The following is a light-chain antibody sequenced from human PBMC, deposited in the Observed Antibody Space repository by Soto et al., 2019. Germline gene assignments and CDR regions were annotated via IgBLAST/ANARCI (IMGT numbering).Light chain of an antibody. CDR3: QHYDDLPYT. V-gene: IGKV1-33*01. CDR1: QDISNY. J-gene: IGKJ2*01. CDR2: DAS. Sequence: DIQMTQSPSSLSASVVDRVTITCQASQDISNYLNWYQQKPGKVPKLLIYDASNLETGGPSRFSGSGSGTDFTFTISSLQPEDTATYYCQHYDDLPYTFGQGTKLEIK.